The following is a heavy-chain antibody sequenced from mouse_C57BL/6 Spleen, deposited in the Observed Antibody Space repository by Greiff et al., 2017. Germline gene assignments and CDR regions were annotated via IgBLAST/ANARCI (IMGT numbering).Heavy chain of an antibody. CDR3: ARNSGHFDY. CDR2: IWSGGST. V-gene: IGHV2-2*01. CDR1: GFSLTSYG. D-gene: IGHD4-1*01. J-gene: IGHJ2*01. Sequence: HVQLQQSGPGLVQPSQSLSITCTVSGFSLTSYGVHWVRQSPGKGLEWLGVIWSGGSTDYTAAFISRLNISKDNSKRQVFFKTNSMQADDTARYCCARNSGHFDYWGQGTTLTVSS.